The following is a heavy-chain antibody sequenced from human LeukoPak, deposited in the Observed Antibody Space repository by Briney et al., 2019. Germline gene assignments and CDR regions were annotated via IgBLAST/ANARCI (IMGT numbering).Heavy chain of an antibody. CDR2: IYHSEST. D-gene: IGHD3-10*01. J-gene: IGHJ3*02. Sequence: SETLSLTCAVSGYSISSGYYWGWIRQPPGKGLEWIGSIYHSESTYYNPSLKSRVTISVDTSKNQFSLKLSSVTAADTAVYYCARDSPSGDVLLWFGELSDAFDIWGQGTMVTVSS. V-gene: IGHV4-38-2*02. CDR3: ARDSPSGDVLLWFGELSDAFDI. CDR1: GYSISSGYY.